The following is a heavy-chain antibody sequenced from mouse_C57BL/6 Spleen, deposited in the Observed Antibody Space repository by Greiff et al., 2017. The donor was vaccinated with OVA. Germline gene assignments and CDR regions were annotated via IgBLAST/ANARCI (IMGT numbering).Heavy chain of an antibody. CDR1: GYTFTSYW. CDR2: IYPGSGST. D-gene: IGHD2-4*01. CDR3: ARDLFGYDYDY. J-gene: IGHJ2*01. V-gene: IGHV1-55*01. Sequence: QVQLQQPGAELVKPGASVKMSCKASGYTFTSYWITWVKPRPGQGLEWIGDIYPGSGSTNYNEKFKSKATLTVDTSSSTAYMQLSSLTSEDSAVYYCARDLFGYDYDYWGQGTTLTVSS.